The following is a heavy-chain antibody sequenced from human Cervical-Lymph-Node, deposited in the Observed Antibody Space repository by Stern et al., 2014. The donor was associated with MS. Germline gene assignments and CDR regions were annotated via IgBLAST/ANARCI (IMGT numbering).Heavy chain of an antibody. Sequence: QLQLQESGPGLLRPSETLSLTCNVSGASITSHFWSWIRQPTGKGLEWIGYIYYRGTTNYNASLKGRVAISINTSKTQFSLRLSSVTAADTAVYYCARATDLWGQGILVTVSS. CDR3: ARATDL. CDR1: GASITSHF. V-gene: IGHV4-59*11. CDR2: IYYRGTT. J-gene: IGHJ5*02.